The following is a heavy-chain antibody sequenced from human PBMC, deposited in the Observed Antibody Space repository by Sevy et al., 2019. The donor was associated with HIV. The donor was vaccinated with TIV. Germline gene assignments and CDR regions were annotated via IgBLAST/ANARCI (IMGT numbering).Heavy chain of an antibody. V-gene: IGHV3-30-3*01. CDR3: ARDGIAARLGLDY. CDR1: GFTFSSSA. Sequence: GGSLRLSCAASGFTFSSSAMHWVRQAPGKGLEWVALISYDASNIFYADSVKGRFTISRDNSKNTLYLQMNSLRVDDTAVYYCARDGIAARLGLDYWGQGTLVTVSS. CDR2: ISYDASNI. J-gene: IGHJ4*02. D-gene: IGHD6-6*01.